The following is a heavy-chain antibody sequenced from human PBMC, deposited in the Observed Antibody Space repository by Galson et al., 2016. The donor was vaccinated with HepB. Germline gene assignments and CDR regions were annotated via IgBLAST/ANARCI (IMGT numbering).Heavy chain of an antibody. J-gene: IGHJ4*02. CDR2: ILYDGSNK. Sequence: SLRLSCAASGFTFSNYAIHWVRQAPGKGLEWVAVILYDGSNKYYADSVKGRFTISRDNSKNTLYLQMNSLRAEDTAVYYCARVGPGGGFRSSASCSYYFDYWGQGTLVTVSS. D-gene: IGHD2-2*01. CDR3: ARVGPGGGFRSSASCSYYFDY. V-gene: IGHV3-30-3*01. CDR1: GFTFSNYA.